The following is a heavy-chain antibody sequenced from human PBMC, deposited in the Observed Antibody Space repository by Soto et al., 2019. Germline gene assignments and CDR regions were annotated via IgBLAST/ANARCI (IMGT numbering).Heavy chain of an antibody. CDR2: TSYDGSDK. V-gene: IGHV3-30*18. CDR1: GFTFSNYG. CDR3: AKCAFSGHGLGV. Sequence: QVQLVESGGGVVQPGRSLRLSCAASGFTFSNYGMHWVRQAPGKGLEWVAITSYDGSDKYYADSVKGRFTISRNNPKETVYLQMNSLRAEDTAVYYCAKCAFSGHGLGVWGQGTTVIVSS. J-gene: IGHJ6*02.